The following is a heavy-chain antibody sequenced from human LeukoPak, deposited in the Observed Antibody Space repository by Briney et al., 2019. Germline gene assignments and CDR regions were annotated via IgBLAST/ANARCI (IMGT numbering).Heavy chain of an antibody. J-gene: IGHJ4*02. CDR3: AKDGSYKLDY. Sequence: PGGSLRLSCAASGLTFSSAWMHWVRQTPGKGLVWVSRIQSDGTTTYADSVRGRFTISRDNAKNTLYLQMNNLRAEDTGVYYCAKDGSYKLDYWGQGTLVTVSS. CDR2: IQSDGTT. D-gene: IGHD1-26*01. V-gene: IGHV3-74*01. CDR1: GLTFSSAW.